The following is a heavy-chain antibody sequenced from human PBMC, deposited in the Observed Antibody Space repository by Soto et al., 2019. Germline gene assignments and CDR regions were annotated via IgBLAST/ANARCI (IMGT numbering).Heavy chain of an antibody. Sequence: ASVKVSCKASGYTFTSYGISWVRQAPGQGLEWMGWISAYKGNTNCAQKLQGRVTMTTDTSTSTAYMELRSLRSDDTAVYYCARDSSHDFWVPWGWFDPWGQGTLVTVSS. V-gene: IGHV1-18*01. CDR3: ARDSSHDFWVPWGWFDP. CDR1: GYTFTSYG. J-gene: IGHJ5*02. CDR2: ISAYKGNT. D-gene: IGHD3-3*01.